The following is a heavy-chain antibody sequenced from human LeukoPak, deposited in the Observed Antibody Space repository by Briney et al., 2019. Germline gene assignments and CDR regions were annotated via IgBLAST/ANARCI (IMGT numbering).Heavy chain of an antibody. D-gene: IGHD5-18*01. J-gene: IGHJ4*02. CDR3: VRGYSYGFYFDY. V-gene: IGHV1-2*06. CDR1: GYTFTSYA. Sequence: ASVKVSCKASGYTFTSYAMHWVRQAPGQRLEWMGRINPNSGGPNYGQKFQGTVTTTRDTSISTAYLELSNLRSDDTAAYYCVRGYSYGFYFDYWGQGSLVTVSS. CDR2: INPNSGGP.